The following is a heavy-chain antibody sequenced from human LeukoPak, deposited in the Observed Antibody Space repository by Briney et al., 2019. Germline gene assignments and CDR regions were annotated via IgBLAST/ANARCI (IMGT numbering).Heavy chain of an antibody. CDR2: ISSSGGST. J-gene: IGHJ5*01. V-gene: IGHV3-23*01. CDR3: AKSYRAKVATGMIGWLDS. D-gene: IGHD2-15*01. Sequence: GGSLRLSCAASGFTFSSYAMSWVRQAPGKGLEWVSAISSSGGSTFYADSVKGRFTISSDNSKNTLYLQMNSLRGEDTAVYYCAKSYRAKVATGMIGWLDSWGQGILVTVSS. CDR1: GFTFSSYA.